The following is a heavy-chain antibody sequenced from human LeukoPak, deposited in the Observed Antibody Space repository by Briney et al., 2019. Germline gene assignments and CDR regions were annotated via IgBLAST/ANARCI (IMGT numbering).Heavy chain of an antibody. J-gene: IGHJ6*02. V-gene: IGHV5-51*01. CDR2: IYPGDSET. Sequence: KRGESLKISCKGSGYSFTSYWIGWVRQMPGKGLEWMGIIYPGDSETRYSPSFQGQVTISADKSISTAYLQWSSLKASDTAIYYCARHGDDCSSTSCYYYYYYGMDVWGQGTTVTVSS. CDR3: ARHGDDCSSTSCYYYYYYGMDV. D-gene: IGHD2-2*01. CDR1: GYSFTSYW.